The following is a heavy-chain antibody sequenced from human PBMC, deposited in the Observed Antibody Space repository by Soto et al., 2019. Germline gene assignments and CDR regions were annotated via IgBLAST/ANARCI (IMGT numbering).Heavy chain of an antibody. CDR3: ARDRTGTSEYDY. J-gene: IGHJ4*02. V-gene: IGHV4-30-4*01. D-gene: IGHD1-1*01. CDR1: GGSISSSDSH. CDR2: ISYTGDT. Sequence: QVQLQESGPGLVKPSQTLSLTCTVSGGSISSSDSHWSWIRQPPGAGLEWIGYISYTGDTSYSPSLKRRLTISLDSSKNHCSLVLNSVTAADSAVYFCARDRTGTSEYDYWGQGTLVTVSS.